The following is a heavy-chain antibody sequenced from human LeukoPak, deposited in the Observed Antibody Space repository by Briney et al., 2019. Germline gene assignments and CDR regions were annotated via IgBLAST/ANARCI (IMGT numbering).Heavy chain of an antibody. CDR2: ISAYNGNT. Sequence: ASVKVSCKASGYTFTSYGISWVRQAPGQGLEWMGWISAYNGNTNYAQKLQGRVTMTTDTSTSTAYMELRSLRSDDTAVYYCARDTLYCSRTSCNQGGVNFDYWGQGTLVTVSS. CDR1: GYTFTSYG. V-gene: IGHV1-18*04. D-gene: IGHD2-2*01. CDR3: ARDTLYCSRTSCNQGGVNFDY. J-gene: IGHJ4*02.